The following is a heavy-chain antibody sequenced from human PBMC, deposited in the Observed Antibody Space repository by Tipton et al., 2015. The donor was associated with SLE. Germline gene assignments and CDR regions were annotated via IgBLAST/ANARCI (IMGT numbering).Heavy chain of an antibody. CDR3: ARGWWFDP. J-gene: IGHJ5*02. Sequence: TLSLTCTVSGGSINSYYWSWIRQPPGKGLEWIGYIYYSGSTNYKPSLKSRVTISVDTSKNQFSLKLSSVTAADTAVYYCARGWWFDPWGQGTLVTVSS. CDR2: IYYSGST. CDR1: GGSINSYY. V-gene: IGHV4-59*01. D-gene: IGHD6-19*01.